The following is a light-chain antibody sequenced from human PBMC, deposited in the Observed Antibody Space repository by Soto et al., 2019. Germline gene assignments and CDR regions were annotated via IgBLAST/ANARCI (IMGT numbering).Light chain of an antibody. Sequence: DIHMTQSPSTLYATLGDRVTITFRASQGIAIWLSWNQQKPGKAPNLKIYDASNLKSGVPSRFSGSGSGTEFTLTITSLQPDDFAIYYCQHYHGYPFTFGPGTKVDI. CDR1: QGIAIW. CDR3: QHYHGYPFT. V-gene: IGKV1-5*01. CDR2: DAS. J-gene: IGKJ3*01.